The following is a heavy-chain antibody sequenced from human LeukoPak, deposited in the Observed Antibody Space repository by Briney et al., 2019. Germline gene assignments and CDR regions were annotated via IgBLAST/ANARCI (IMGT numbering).Heavy chain of an antibody. CDR1: GYTLTELS. CDR3: ARVNVDTAMDFLPHAFDI. D-gene: IGHD5-18*01. Sequence: ASVKVSCKVSGYTLTELSMHWVRQAPGKGLEWMGGFDPEDGETIYAQKFQGRVTMTEDTSTDTAYMELSSLRSEDTAVYYCARVNVDTAMDFLPHAFDIWGQGTMVTVSS. CDR2: FDPEDGET. J-gene: IGHJ3*02. V-gene: IGHV1-24*01.